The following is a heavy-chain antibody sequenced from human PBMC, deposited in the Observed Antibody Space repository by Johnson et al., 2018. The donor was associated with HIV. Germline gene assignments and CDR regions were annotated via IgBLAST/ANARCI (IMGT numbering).Heavy chain of an antibody. CDR3: VRGLDI. CDR2: IKTDGRDT. V-gene: IGHV3-74*01. CDR1: GFTFSDHW. Sequence: VQLVESGGGLVQPGGSLKLSCAASGFTFSDHWMYWVRQAPGKGLVWVSRIKTDGRDTNYADSVRGRSTISRDDAKNTLYLQRNSLRAEDTAVYYCVRGLDIWGQGTEVTVSS. J-gene: IGHJ3*02.